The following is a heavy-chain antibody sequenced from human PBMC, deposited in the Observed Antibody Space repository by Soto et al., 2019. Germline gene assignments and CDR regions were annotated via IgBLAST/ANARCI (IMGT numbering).Heavy chain of an antibody. CDR1: GYTFTSYY. J-gene: IGHJ4*02. CDR3: ARPPYPGCINAVCYPLDY. CDR2: INPSGGST. Sequence: QVQLVQSGAEVKKPGASVKISCKASGYTFTSYYMHWVRQAPGQGLEWMGIINPSGGSTNYAQKLQCRVDMTRDTSTSTVYMELNSVRSEDTAVYYCARPPYPGCINAVCYPLDYWGQGTLVTVS. D-gene: IGHD2-8*01. V-gene: IGHV1-46*01.